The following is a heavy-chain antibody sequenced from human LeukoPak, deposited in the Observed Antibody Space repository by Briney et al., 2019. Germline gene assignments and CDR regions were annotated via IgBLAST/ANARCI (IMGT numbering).Heavy chain of an antibody. V-gene: IGHV3-23*01. Sequence: GGSLRLSCAASDFTFTSYGMSWVRQAPGKGLEWVSAISGSGGSTYYADSVKGRFTISRDNAKNSLALQMNSLRAEDTAVYYCARHGTRNGWLIGFDPWGQGTLVTVSS. CDR1: DFTFTSYG. J-gene: IGHJ5*02. D-gene: IGHD3-3*01. CDR2: ISGSGGST. CDR3: ARHGTRNGWLIGFDP.